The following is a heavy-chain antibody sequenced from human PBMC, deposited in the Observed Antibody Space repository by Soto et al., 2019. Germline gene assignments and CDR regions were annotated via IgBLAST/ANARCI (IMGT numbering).Heavy chain of an antibody. V-gene: IGHV3-7*01. Sequence: EVQLVESGGGLVQPGGSLRLSCAASGFTFSSYWMSWVRQAPGKGLEWVANIKQDGSEKYYVDSVKGRFTISRDNAKNSLYLQMNILRAEDTAVYYCAREVSDWNPTIFDYWGQGTLVTVSS. CDR1: GFTFSSYW. CDR2: IKQDGSEK. CDR3: AREVSDWNPTIFDY. D-gene: IGHD1-1*01. J-gene: IGHJ4*02.